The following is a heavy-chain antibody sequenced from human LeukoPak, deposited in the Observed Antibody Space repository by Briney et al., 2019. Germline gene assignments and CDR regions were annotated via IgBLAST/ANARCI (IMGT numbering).Heavy chain of an antibody. D-gene: IGHD3-10*01. V-gene: IGHV3-30*03. CDR2: ISYDGNNK. CDR1: GFTFRSYG. CDR3: ATHRGDWSAYYFDY. J-gene: IGHJ4*02. Sequence: GGSLRLSCAASGFTFRSYGMHWVRQAPGKGLEWVAVISYDGNNKYYADSAKGRFTISRDNSKNTLYLQMNSLRAEDTAVYYCATHRGDWSAYYFDYWGQGTLVTVSS.